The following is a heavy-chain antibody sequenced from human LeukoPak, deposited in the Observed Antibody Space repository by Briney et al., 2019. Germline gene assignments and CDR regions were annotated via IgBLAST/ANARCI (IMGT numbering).Heavy chain of an antibody. V-gene: IGHV1-2*06. Sequence: ASVKVPCKASGYTFTSYYMHWVRQAPGQGLEWMGRINPNSGGTNYAQKFQGRVTMTRDTSISTAYMELSRLRSDDTAVYYWARERIQLWLLGGGFDPWGQGTLVTVSS. D-gene: IGHD5-18*01. J-gene: IGHJ5*02. CDR2: INPNSGGT. CDR1: GYTFTSYY. CDR3: ARERIQLWLLGGGFDP.